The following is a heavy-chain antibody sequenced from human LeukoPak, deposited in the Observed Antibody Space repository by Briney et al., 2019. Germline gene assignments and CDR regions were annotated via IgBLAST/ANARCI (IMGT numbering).Heavy chain of an antibody. CDR1: GGTFSSYA. Sequence: ASVKVSCKASGGTFSSYAISWVRQAPGQGLEWMGGIIPIFGTANYAQKFQGRVTITADESTSTAYMELSSLRSEDTAVYYCAKDQSIAARPEYFQHWGQGTLVTVSS. J-gene: IGHJ1*01. CDR2: IIPIFGTA. CDR3: AKDQSIAARPEYFQH. V-gene: IGHV1-69*13. D-gene: IGHD6-6*01.